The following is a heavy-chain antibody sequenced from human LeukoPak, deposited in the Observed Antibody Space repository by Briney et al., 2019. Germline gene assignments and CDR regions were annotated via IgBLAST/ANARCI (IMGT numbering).Heavy chain of an antibody. CDR1: GGSFSGYY. J-gene: IGHJ3*02. CDR2: INHSGSP. CDR3: ARGDVGATGAFDI. V-gene: IGHV4-34*01. Sequence: SETLSLTCAVYGGSFSGYYWSWIRQPPGKGLEWIGEINHSGSPNYNPSLKSRVTISVDMSKNQFSLKLSSVTAADTAVYYCARGDVGATGAFDIWGQGTMVTVSS. D-gene: IGHD1-26*01.